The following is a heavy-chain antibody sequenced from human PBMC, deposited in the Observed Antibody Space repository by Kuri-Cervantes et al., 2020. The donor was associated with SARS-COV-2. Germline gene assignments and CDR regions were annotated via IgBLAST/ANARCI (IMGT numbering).Heavy chain of an antibody. CDR2: IIPIFGTA. CDR3: ARASVSYYDILTGYYGTKNSPFDP. J-gene: IGHJ5*02. Sequence: KVSCKASGGTFSSYAISWVRQAPGQGLEWMGGIIPIFGTANYAQKFQGRVTITADKSTSTAYMELSSLRSEDTAVYYCARASVSYYDILTGYYGTKNSPFDPWGQGTLVTVSS. D-gene: IGHD3-9*01. CDR1: GGTFSSYA. V-gene: IGHV1-69*06.